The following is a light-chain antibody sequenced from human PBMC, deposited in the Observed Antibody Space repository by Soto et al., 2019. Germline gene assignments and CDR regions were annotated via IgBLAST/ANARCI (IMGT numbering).Light chain of an antibody. V-gene: IGKV1-39*01. Sequence: DIQMTQSPSSLSASLGDRVTITCRASQSISRHLNWYQQKPGKAPRLLIYAASSLQSGVPPRFSGSGSGTDFILTITSLQPEDSATYYCQQTYNMPRTFGPGTKVD. J-gene: IGKJ3*01. CDR3: QQTYNMPRT. CDR1: QSISRH. CDR2: AAS.